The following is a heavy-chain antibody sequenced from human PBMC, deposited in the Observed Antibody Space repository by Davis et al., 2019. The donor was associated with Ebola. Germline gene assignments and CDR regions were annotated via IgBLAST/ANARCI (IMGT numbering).Heavy chain of an antibody. D-gene: IGHD3-22*01. CDR2: TYYRSKWNF. J-gene: IGHJ4*02. CDR3: ARDPPYDQGYDY. V-gene: IGHV6-1*01. Sequence: MPSETLSLTCVISGDSVSSNTAACNSIRQSPSRGLEWLGRTYYRSKWNFDYAESVKSRISINPDTSKNQFSLQLTSVTPEDTAVYYCARDPPYDQGYDYWGQGTLVTVSS. CDR1: GDSVSSNTAA.